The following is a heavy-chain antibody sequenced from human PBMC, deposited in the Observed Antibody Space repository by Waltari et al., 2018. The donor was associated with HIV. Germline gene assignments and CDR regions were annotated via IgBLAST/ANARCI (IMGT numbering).Heavy chain of an antibody. Sequence: QVQLQESGPGLVKPSETLSLSCSVSGGSINNYYWSWFRQPPGKGLEWIGKIHYGGDTVYKYSHKSRSTISLDTTKRQFAVKLGSVTAADTAVYHCARIAYSSAWLPDYWGQGTLVTVSS. J-gene: IGHJ4*02. V-gene: IGHV4-59*01. CDR3: ARIAYSSAWLPDY. D-gene: IGHD6-19*01. CDR2: IHYGGDT. CDR1: GGSINNYY.